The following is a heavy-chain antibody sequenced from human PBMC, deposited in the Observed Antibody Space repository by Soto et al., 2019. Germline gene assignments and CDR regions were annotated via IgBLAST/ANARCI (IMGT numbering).Heavy chain of an antibody. CDR1: GFTFSSFG. Sequence: QVQVVESGGGVVQPGRSLRLSCAASGFTFSSFGMHWVRQAPGKGLEWVSLIWYDGSKKSYGDSVKGRFTISRDNSRNSVYLQMHRLRPYDSAVYYWAREACYYSLCSVYYPSRTGKDVWCQGTTVSVSS. CDR2: IWYDGSKK. D-gene: IGHD3-3*01. CDR3: AREACYYSLCSVYYPSRTGKDV. V-gene: IGHV3-33*01. J-gene: IGHJ6*02.